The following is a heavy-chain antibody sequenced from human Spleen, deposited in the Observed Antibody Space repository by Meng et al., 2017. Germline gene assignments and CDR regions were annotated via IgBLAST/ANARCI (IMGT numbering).Heavy chain of an antibody. CDR3: ARLTVTYFDY. CDR2: IYYSGST. CDR1: GGSFSDYY. V-gene: IGHV4-31*01. Sequence: HLEESGPGLVKPSQTLSLTCTVSGGSFSDYYWSWICQHPGKGLEWIGYIYYSGSTYYNPSLKSLVTISVDTSKNQFSLKLSPVTAADTAVYYCARLTVTYFDYWGQGTLVTVSS. J-gene: IGHJ4*02. D-gene: IGHD4-17*01.